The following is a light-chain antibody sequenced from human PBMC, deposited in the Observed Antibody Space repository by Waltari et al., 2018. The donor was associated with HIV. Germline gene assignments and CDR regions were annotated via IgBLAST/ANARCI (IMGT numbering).Light chain of an antibody. J-gene: IGKJ2*01. CDR1: QSVLYRSNNKEY. CDR3: QQYHSVPHT. CDR2: WAS. Sequence: DIVMTQSPDSLAVSLGERATINCKSSQSVLYRSNNKEYLAWYQHKPGQPPKLLLYWASTRESGVPDRFSGSGSGTDFTLTISGLQAEDVAVYYCQQYHSVPHTFGQGTKLEIK. V-gene: IGKV4-1*01.